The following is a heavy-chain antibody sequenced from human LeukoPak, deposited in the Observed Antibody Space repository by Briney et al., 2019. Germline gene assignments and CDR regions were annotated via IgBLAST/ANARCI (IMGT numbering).Heavy chain of an antibody. J-gene: IGHJ4*02. CDR2: ISGSGGST. CDR1: GFTFSSYA. CDR3: AKATFTDYVWGSYPDFGY. V-gene: IGHV3-23*01. D-gene: IGHD3-16*02. Sequence: PGGSLRLSCAASGFTFSSYAMSWVRQAPGKGLEWVSAISGSGGSTYYADSVKGRFTISRDNSKNTLYLQMNSLRAEDTAVYYCAKATFTDYVWGSYPDFGYWGQGTLVTVSS.